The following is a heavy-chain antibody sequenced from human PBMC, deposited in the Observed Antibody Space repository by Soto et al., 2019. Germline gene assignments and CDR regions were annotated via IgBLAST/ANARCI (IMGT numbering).Heavy chain of an antibody. D-gene: IGHD3-10*01. J-gene: IGHJ5*02. CDR1: GGSISSYY. V-gene: IGHV4-59*12. Sequence: SETLSLTCPVSGGSISSYYWSWIRQPPGKGLEWIGYIYYSGSTNYNPSLKSRVTISVDTSKNQFSLKLSSVTAADTAVYYCARGFGSGSYYTRPSWFDPWGQGTLVTVSS. CDR3: ARGFGSGSYYTRPSWFDP. CDR2: IYYSGST.